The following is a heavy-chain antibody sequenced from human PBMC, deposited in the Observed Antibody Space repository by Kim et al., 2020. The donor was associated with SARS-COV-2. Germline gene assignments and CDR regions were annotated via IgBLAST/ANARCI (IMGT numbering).Heavy chain of an antibody. J-gene: IGHJ6*02. CDR1: GFTVSSNY. CDR3: ASPRGRSEYYYYYYGMDV. Sequence: GGSLRLSCAASGFTVSSNYMSWVRQAPGKGLEWVSVIYSGGSTYYADSVKGRFTISRDNSKNTLYLQMNSLRAEDTAVYYCASPRGRSEYYYYYYGMDVWGQGTTVTVSS. V-gene: IGHV3-53*01. CDR2: IYSGGST.